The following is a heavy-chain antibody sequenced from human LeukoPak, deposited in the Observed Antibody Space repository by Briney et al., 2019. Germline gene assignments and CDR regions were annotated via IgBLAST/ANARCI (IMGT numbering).Heavy chain of an antibody. Sequence: SETLSLTCTVSGDSISSSSYYWGWIRQPPGTGLEWIGSIYYTGYTYDNPSLRSRVTISVDTSKNQFSLKLSSVTAADTAVYYCARQHWSRTLDYWGQGTLVTVSS. D-gene: IGHD2-8*02. V-gene: IGHV4-39*07. J-gene: IGHJ4*02. CDR3: ARQHWSRTLDY. CDR1: GDSISSSSYY. CDR2: IYYTGYT.